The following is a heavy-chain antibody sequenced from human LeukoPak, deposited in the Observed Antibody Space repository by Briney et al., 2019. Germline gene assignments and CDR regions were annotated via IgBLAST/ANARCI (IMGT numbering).Heavy chain of an antibody. J-gene: IGHJ2*01. CDR3: ARFLDWYFDL. CDR1: GGSISSGSYY. V-gene: IGHV4-61*02. CDR2: IYTSGST. Sequence: PSETLSLTCTVSGGSISSGSYYWSWIRQPAGKGLEWIGRIYTSGSTNYNASLKSRVTISVDTSKNQFSLKLSSVTAADTAVYYCARFLDWYFDLWGRGTLATVSS.